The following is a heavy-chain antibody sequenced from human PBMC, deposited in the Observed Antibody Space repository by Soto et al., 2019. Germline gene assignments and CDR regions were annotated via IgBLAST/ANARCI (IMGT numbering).Heavy chain of an antibody. Sequence: EASVKVSCKASGYTFTGYYMHWVRQAPGQGLEWMGWINPNSGGTNYAQKFQGRVTMTRDTSISTAYMELSRLRSDDTAVYYCARTYPVVALFYFQHWGQGTLVTVSS. CDR1: GYTFTGYY. CDR3: ARTYPVVALFYFQH. D-gene: IGHD2-15*01. V-gene: IGHV1-2*02. CDR2: INPNSGGT. J-gene: IGHJ1*01.